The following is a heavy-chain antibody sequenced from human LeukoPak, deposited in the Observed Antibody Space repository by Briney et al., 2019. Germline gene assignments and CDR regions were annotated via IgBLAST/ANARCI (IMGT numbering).Heavy chain of an antibody. CDR2: MNPNSGNT. V-gene: IGHV1-8*01. J-gene: IGHJ3*02. D-gene: IGHD3-9*01. Sequence: GASVKVSCKASGYTFTSYDINWVRQATGQGLEWMGWMNPNSGNTGYAQKFQGRVTMTRNTSISTAYMELSSLRSEDTAVYYCARRPYYDILTGYYTGDDAFDIWGQGTMVTVSS. CDR1: GYTFTSYD. CDR3: ARRPYYDILTGYYTGDDAFDI.